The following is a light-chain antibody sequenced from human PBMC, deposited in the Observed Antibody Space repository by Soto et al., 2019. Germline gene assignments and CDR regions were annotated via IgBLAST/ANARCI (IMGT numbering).Light chain of an antibody. CDR3: AAWDDILNGYV. V-gene: IGLV1-44*01. CDR1: SSNIESNT. CDR2: SNY. J-gene: IGLJ3*02. Sequence: QSVLTHPPSASGTPGQRVTISCSGSSSNIESNTVTWYQQLPGTAPKLVIYSNYDRPSGVPDRFSGSTSGNSASLVIRGLQSEDEADYYCAAWDDILNGYVFGDGTKLTVL.